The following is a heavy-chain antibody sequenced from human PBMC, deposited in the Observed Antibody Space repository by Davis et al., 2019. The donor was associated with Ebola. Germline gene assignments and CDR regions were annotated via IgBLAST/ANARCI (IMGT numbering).Heavy chain of an antibody. CDR3: ARDAFSLSRYDTEDH. CDR1: AFTFDNYA. D-gene: IGHD3-9*01. V-gene: IGHV3-21*01. CDR2: ISSSSSYI. Sequence: GGSLRLSCAASAFTFDNYAMHWVRQAPGKGLEWVSSISSSSSYIFYADSVRGRFTISRDNTKNSLYLQMDSLRVEDTAIYYCARDAFSLSRYDTEDHWGQGTLVTVSS. J-gene: IGHJ4*02.